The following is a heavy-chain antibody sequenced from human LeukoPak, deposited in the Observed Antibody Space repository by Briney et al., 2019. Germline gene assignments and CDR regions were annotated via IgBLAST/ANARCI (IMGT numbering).Heavy chain of an antibody. CDR1: GYTFTSYY. Sequence: APLKVSCKASGYTFTSYYFHWVRQAPGQGLEWMGIINPSGDGTSYAQKFQGGVTMTKDTSTSTVYMELSSLRTDDTAVYYCASDSGDGYRPDQFDVWGQGTLVTVSS. CDR2: INPSGDGT. D-gene: IGHD5-18*01. V-gene: IGHV1-46*01. J-gene: IGHJ4*02. CDR3: ASDSGDGYRPDQFDV.